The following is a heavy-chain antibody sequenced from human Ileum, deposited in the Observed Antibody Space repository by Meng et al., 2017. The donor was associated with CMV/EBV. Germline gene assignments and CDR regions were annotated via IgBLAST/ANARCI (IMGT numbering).Heavy chain of an antibody. J-gene: IGHJ4*02. CDR1: GFPFSGVW. Sequence: EVQLVESGGGLVKPGGSLRLSCAASGFPFSGVWMSWVRQAPGKGLEWVGRIKSKTAGGTADYAAPVQGRFTISRDDSQNMLYLQMNSLRIEDTAIYYCTTTFHSDSSGRQWGQGTLVNVSS. CDR2: IKSKTAGGTA. D-gene: IGHD3-22*01. V-gene: IGHV3-15*01. CDR3: TTTFHSDSSGRQ.